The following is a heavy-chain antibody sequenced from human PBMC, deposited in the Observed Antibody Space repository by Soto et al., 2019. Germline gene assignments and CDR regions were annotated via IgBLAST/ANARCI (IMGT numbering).Heavy chain of an antibody. CDR2: ISSSGDHT. CDR1: GFTFSDYA. CDR3: AKLLRPGLQFFDF. Sequence: EVQLLESGGGLVQPGGSLRLSCAASGFTFSDYAMSWVRQAPGKGLDWVSAISSSGDHTFYADSVNGRFTISRDNSKNTLYLQVNSLRAEDTAVYYCAKLLRPGLQFFDFWGQGTLVTVSS. V-gene: IGHV3-23*01. D-gene: IGHD4-4*01. J-gene: IGHJ4*02.